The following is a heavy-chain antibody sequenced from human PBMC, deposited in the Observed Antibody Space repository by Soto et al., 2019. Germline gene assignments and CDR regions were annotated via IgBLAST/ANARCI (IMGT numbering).Heavy chain of an antibody. CDR1: GFSVGSSY. J-gene: IGHJ5*02. CDR2: IYVDGTT. Sequence: EVQLVESGGGLVQPGGSLRLSCAASGFSVGSSYLYWVRQAPGRGLQWVSSIYVDGTTYYTDSVKGRFSISRDSSKNTLYLQMNSLGAEDTALYHCIKGKVGTDPNWLDPWGQGSLVTVSS. V-gene: IGHV3-66*01. D-gene: IGHD2-21*02. CDR3: IKGKVGTDPNWLDP.